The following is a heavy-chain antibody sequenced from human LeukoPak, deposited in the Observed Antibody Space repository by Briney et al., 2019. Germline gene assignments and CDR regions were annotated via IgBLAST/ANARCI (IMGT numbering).Heavy chain of an antibody. J-gene: IGHJ5*02. CDR1: GGSISSYY. Sequence: SETLSLTCTVSGGSISSYYWSWIRQPPGKGLEWIGYIYYSGSTNYNPPLKSRVTISVDTSKNQFSLKLSSVTAADTAVYYCARVPAVGWEGNWFDPWGQGTLVTVSS. CDR2: IYYSGST. V-gene: IGHV4-59*01. D-gene: IGHD1-26*01. CDR3: ARVPAVGWEGNWFDP.